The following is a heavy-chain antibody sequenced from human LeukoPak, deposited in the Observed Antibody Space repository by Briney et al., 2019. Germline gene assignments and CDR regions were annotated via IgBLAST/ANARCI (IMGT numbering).Heavy chain of an antibody. CDR3: VRGPDIAGLGPDAFDI. CDR1: GYTFTSYD. J-gene: IGHJ3*02. CDR2: MNPNSGNT. Sequence: GASVKVSCKASGYTFTSYDINWVRQATGQGLEWMGWMNPNSGNTGYAQKFQGRVTITRNTSISTAYMELSSLRSEDTAVYYCVRGPDIAGLGPDAFDIWGQGTMVTISS. V-gene: IGHV1-8*03. D-gene: IGHD1-1*01.